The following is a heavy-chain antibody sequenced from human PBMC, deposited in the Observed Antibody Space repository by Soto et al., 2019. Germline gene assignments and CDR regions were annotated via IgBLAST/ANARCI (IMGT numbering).Heavy chain of an antibody. Sequence: QVQLVESGGGVVQPGRSLRLSCAASGFTFSSYAMHWVRQAPGKGLEWVAVISYDGSNKYYADSMKGRFTISRDNSKNTLYLQMNSLRAEDTAVYYCARGTAMVRPPFDYWGQGTLVTVSS. CDR3: ARGTAMVRPPFDY. D-gene: IGHD5-18*01. CDR1: GFTFSSYA. V-gene: IGHV3-30-3*01. CDR2: ISYDGSNK. J-gene: IGHJ4*02.